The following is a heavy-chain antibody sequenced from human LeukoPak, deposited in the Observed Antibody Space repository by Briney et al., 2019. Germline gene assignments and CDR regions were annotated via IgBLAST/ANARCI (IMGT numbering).Heavy chain of an antibody. V-gene: IGHV3-15*07. J-gene: IGHJ4*02. CDR2: IKYEQHGGTA. CDR3: TAGEHGDTRGLQQ. D-gene: IGHD1-26*01. Sequence: PGGSLRLSCVGSGFSFISVCMNWVRQTPGKGLEWVGGIKYEQHGGTADCNEPIKGRFRLSKDDSKNTKYLQMNSLRGEETACYYWTAGEHGDTRGLQQWGQRTRVTVSS. CDR1: GFSFISVC.